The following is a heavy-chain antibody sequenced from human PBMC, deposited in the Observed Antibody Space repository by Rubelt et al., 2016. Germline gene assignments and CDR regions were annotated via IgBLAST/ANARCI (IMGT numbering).Heavy chain of an antibody. V-gene: IGHV1-18*01. D-gene: IGHD5-24*01. Sequence: QVQLVQSGAEVKKPGASVKVSCKASGYTFTSYGISWVRQAPGQGLEWMGWISAYNGNTNYAQKLQGRGTMTTDTATGTAYMELRSLGSDDTAVYYCARRDGYNWDDAFDIWGQGTMVTVSS. CDR3: ARRDGYNWDDAFDI. CDR1: GYTFTSYG. J-gene: IGHJ3*02. CDR2: ISAYNGNT.